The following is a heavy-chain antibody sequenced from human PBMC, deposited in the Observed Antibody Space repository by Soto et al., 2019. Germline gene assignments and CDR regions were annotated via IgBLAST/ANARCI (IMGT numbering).Heavy chain of an antibody. CDR1: GFTCSSYA. CDR2: ISGSGDSP. Sequence: GGSLRLSCGASGFTCSSYAMSWVRQAPGKGLEWVSIISGSGDSPYYADSVKGRFTISRDNSRNTLYLQMNSLRAGDSAKYYCAKEGTSGLYYFDYWGQGTLVTVS. J-gene: IGHJ4*02. CDR3: AKEGTSGLYYFDY. D-gene: IGHD6-19*01. V-gene: IGHV3-23*01.